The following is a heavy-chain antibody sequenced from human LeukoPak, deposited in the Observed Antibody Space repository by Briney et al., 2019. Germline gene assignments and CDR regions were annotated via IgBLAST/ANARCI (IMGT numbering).Heavy chain of an antibody. J-gene: IGHJ4*02. D-gene: IGHD3-9*01. CDR1: GFTFSSYW. Sequence: GGSLRLSCAASGFTFSSYWMSWVRQAPGKGLEWVANIKQDGSEKYYVDSVKGRLTISRDNAKNSLYLQMNSLRAEDTAVYYCARGILTGKPDYWGQGTLVTVSS. CDR2: IKQDGSEK. V-gene: IGHV3-7*01. CDR3: ARGILTGKPDY.